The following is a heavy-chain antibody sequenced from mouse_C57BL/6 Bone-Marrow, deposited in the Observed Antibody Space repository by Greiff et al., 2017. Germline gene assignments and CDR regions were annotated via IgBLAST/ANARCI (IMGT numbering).Heavy chain of an antibody. D-gene: IGHD1-1*01. CDR1: GYSITSGYY. CDR2: ISYDGSN. J-gene: IGHJ2*01. CDR3: ARAKIYYYGY. V-gene: IGHV3-6*01. Sequence: EVKLMESGPGLVKPSQSLSLTCSVTGYSITSGYYWNWIRQFPGNKLEWMGYISYDGSNNYNPSLKNRISITRDTSKNQFFLNLNSVTTEDTATYYCARAKIYYYGYWGQGTTLTVSS.